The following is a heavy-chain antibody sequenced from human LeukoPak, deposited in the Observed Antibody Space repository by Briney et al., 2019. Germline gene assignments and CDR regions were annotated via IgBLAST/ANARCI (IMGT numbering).Heavy chain of an antibody. CDR1: GGSISSGNYY. D-gene: IGHD2-2*02. V-gene: IGHV4-61*02. CDR2: IFASGST. Sequence: SQTLSLTCTVSGGSISSGNYYWNWIRQPAGKGLEWIGRIFASGSTNYNASLKSRITISGDTSKNHFSLILTYVTAADTAVYYCARGMKDYTSSIGYWGQGTLVTVPS. J-gene: IGHJ4*02. CDR3: ARGMKDYTSSIGY.